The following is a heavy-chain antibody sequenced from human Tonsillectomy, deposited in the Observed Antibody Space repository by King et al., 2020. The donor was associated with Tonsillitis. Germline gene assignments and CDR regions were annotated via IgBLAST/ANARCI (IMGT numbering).Heavy chain of an antibody. V-gene: IGHV1-45*02. D-gene: IGHD3-9*01. J-gene: IGHJ6*02. CDR2: ITPLNGNT. CDR3: ATSSHYDILKDPNYYYYYGMDV. CDR1: GYTFTYRY. Sequence: QLVQSGAEVKKTGSSVKVSCKASGYTFTYRYLHWVRQAPGQALEWMGWITPLNGNTNYAQKFQDRVTITRDRSMSTAYMELSSLRSEDTAMYYCATSSHYDILKDPNYYYYYGMDVWGQGTTVTVSS.